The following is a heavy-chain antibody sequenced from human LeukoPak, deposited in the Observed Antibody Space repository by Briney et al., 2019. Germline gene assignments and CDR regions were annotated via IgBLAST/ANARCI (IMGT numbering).Heavy chain of an antibody. Sequence: GGSLRLSCAASGFTFSSYSMNWVRQAPGKGLEWVSSISSGSSYIYYADSVKGRFTISRDNAKNSLYLQMNSLRAEDTAVYYCARDRYDILTGYSYFDYWGQGTLVTVSS. D-gene: IGHD3-9*01. J-gene: IGHJ4*02. CDR2: ISSGSSYI. CDR1: GFTFSSYS. V-gene: IGHV3-21*01. CDR3: ARDRYDILTGYSYFDY.